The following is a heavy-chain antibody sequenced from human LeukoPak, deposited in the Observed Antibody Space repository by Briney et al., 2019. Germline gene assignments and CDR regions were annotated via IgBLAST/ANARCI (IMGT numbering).Heavy chain of an antibody. D-gene: IGHD3-16*02. V-gene: IGHV1-46*01. J-gene: IGHJ5*02. CDR1: EYTFTSYH. Sequence: ASVKVSCKASEYTFTSYHMHWVRQAPGQGLEWMGMINPSDGRTNYAQKYQGRVTMTKDTSKSTVYMELSSLRAEDTAVYYCARANWVSLRWFDPWGQGTLVTVSP. CDR2: INPSDGRT. CDR3: ARANWVSLRWFDP.